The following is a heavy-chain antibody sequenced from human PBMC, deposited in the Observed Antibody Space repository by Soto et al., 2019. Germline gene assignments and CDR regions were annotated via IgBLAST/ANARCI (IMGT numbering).Heavy chain of an antibody. J-gene: IGHJ4*02. CDR3: ARADGFSDRFDC. CDR1: GGPISSNHFY. CDR2: IYYSGST. V-gene: IGHV4-30-4*02. D-gene: IGHD2-21*02. Sequence: SETLSLTCTVSGGPISSNHFYWSWISQPPRKGLELIGNIYYSGSTYYNPSLRSRAIMSVETSKNQFSLKLSYLTAADTAVYFCARADGFSDRFDCCGQGALVTVSS.